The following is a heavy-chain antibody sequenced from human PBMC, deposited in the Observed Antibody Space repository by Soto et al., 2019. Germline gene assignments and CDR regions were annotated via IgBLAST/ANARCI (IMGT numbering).Heavy chain of an antibody. CDR2: ILVGGST. D-gene: IGHD2-8*02. Sequence: GGSLRLSCAASGFTCSSYDMSWVRQAPGKGLEWVSTILVGGSTHYPDSVKGRFTISRDNSKNTVFLQMNSLTAGDTAVYYCAKATATGGGAFDIRGQGTMVTVSS. V-gene: IGHV3-23*01. CDR3: AKATATGGGAFDI. CDR1: GFTCSSYD. J-gene: IGHJ3*02.